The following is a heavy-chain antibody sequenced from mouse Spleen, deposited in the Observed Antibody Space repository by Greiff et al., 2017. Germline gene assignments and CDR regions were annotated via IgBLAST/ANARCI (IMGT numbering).Heavy chain of an antibody. CDR1: GFTFSDYG. CDR2: ISSGSSTI. Sequence: EVKLMESGGGLVKPGGSLKLSCAASGFTFSDYGMHWVRQAPEKGLEWVAYISSGSSTIYYADTVKGRFTISRDNAKNTLFLQMTSLRSEDTAMYYCAGGSYYAMDYWGQGTSVTVSS. V-gene: IGHV5-17*01. J-gene: IGHJ4*01. CDR3: AGGSYYAMDY.